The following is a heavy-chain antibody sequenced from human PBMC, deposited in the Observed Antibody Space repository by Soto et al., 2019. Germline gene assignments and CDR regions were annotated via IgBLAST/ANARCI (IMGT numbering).Heavy chain of an antibody. CDR1: GYTFTSYY. D-gene: IGHD3-22*01. V-gene: IGHV1-18*04. CDR3: ARAYLRDSSDY. Sequence: ASVKVSCKASGYTFTSYYMHWVRQAPGQGLEWMGRINASNGNTNYAQKLQGRVTMTTDTSTSTAYMELGSLRSDDTAVYYCARAYLRDSSDYWGQGTLVTVSS. J-gene: IGHJ4*02. CDR2: INASNGNT.